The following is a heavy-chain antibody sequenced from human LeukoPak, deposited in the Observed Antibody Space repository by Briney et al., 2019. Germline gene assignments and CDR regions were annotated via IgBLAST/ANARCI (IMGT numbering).Heavy chain of an antibody. Sequence: GASVKVSCKASGYTFTGYYMHWVRQAPGQGLEWMGWINPNSGGTNYAQKFQGRVTMTRDTSISTAYMELSRLRSDDTAVYYCARDRRRVLLWFGETGYFDYWGQGTLVTVSS. CDR1: GYTFTGYY. CDR2: INPNSGGT. CDR3: ARDRRRVLLWFGETGYFDY. D-gene: IGHD3-10*01. V-gene: IGHV1-2*02. J-gene: IGHJ4*02.